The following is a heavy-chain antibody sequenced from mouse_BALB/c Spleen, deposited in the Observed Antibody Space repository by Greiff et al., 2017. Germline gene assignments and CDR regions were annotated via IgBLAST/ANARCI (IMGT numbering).Heavy chain of an antibody. V-gene: IGHV5-15*02. D-gene: IGHD2-1*01. J-gene: IGHJ2*01. CDR3: AREGDGNSYFDY. CDR1: GFTFSDYG. CDR2: ISNLAYSI. Sequence: EVHLVESGGGLVQPGGSRKLSCAASGFTFSDYGMAWVRQAPGKGPEWVAFISNLAYSIYYADTVTGRFTISRENAKNTLYLEMSSLRSEDTAMYYCAREGDGNSYFDYWGQGTTLTVSS.